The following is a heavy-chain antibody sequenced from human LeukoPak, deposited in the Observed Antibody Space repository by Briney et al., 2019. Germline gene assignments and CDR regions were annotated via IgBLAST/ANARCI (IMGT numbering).Heavy chain of an antibody. V-gene: IGHV4-34*01. CDR1: GGSSSGYY. Sequence: SETLPLTCAVYGGSSSGYYWSWSRHPPRKGLGWNWEINNIGGTNYNPSLKSRVTISVDTPTNQFSLKLSAVTPADTPLCYSSRAPPPELLSLRFDYWGQGTLVTVSS. CDR2: INNIGGT. D-gene: IGHD2-15*01. J-gene: IGHJ4*02. CDR3: SRAPPPELLSLRFDY.